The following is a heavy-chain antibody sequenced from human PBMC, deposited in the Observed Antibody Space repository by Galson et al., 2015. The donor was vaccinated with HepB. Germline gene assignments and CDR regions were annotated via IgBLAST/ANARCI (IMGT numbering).Heavy chain of an antibody. CDR3: ARGSSNWYGDFYYGMDV. Sequence: SVKVSCKASGGTFIKYAINWVRLAPGQGLEWMGGIIPIFGSPNNAQKFEDRLTITADDSGSTAYMELSSLRSEDTAVYYCARGSSNWYGDFYYGMDVWGQGTTVTVSS. CDR1: GGTFIKYA. CDR2: IIPIFGSP. D-gene: IGHD6-13*01. J-gene: IGHJ6*02. V-gene: IGHV1-69*13.